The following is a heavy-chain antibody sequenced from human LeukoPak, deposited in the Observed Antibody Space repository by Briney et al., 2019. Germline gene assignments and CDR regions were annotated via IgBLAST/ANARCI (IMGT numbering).Heavy chain of an antibody. CDR1: GGSFSGYY. J-gene: IGHJ6*02. CDR3: ARGVYSYSYYYYYYGMDV. Sequence: SETPSLTRAVYGGSFSGYYWSWIRQPPGKGLEWIGGINHSGSTNYNPSLKSRVTISVDTSRNQFSLKLSSVTAADTAVYYCARGVYSYSYYYYYYGMDVWGQGTTVTVSS. D-gene: IGHD5-18*01. CDR2: INHSGST. V-gene: IGHV4-34*01.